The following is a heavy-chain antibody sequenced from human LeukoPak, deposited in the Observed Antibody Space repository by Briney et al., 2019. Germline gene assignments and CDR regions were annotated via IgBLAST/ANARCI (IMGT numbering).Heavy chain of an antibody. J-gene: IGHJ2*01. CDR1: GASVSSSSYY. CDR2: IYYSGST. V-gene: IGHV4-61*01. CDR3: ARDIVGATYWYFDL. Sequence: SETLSLTCTVSGASVSSSSYYWSWIRQPPGKGLEWIGYIYYSGSTNYNPSLKSRVTISVDTSKNQFSPKLSSVTAADTAVYYCARDIVGATYWYFDLWGRGTLVTVSS. D-gene: IGHD1-26*01.